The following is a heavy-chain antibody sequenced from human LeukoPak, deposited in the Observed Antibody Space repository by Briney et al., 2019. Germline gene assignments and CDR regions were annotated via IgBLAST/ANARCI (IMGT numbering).Heavy chain of an antibody. CDR3: TTGYYYDSSGSDY. J-gene: IGHJ4*02. CDR2: ISSSSSYI. CDR1: GFTLSSYS. D-gene: IGHD3-22*01. Sequence: GGSLRLSCAASGFTLSSYSMNWVRQAPGKGLEWVSSISSSSSYIYYADSVKGRFTISRDNARNSLYLQMNSLKTEDTAVYYCTTGYYYDSSGSDYWGQGTLVTVSS. V-gene: IGHV3-21*03.